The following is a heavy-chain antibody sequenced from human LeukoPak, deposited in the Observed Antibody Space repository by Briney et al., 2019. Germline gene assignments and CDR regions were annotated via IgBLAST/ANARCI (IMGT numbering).Heavy chain of an antibody. J-gene: IGHJ5*02. CDR3: ARHLESFDYGEHVNWFDP. Sequence: SETLSLTCTVSGGSITSNYWTCMRQPPGKGLELIGFFYYSGSTNYNPSLKSRVTISVDTSNNQFSLKLSSVTAADTAVYYCARHLESFDYGEHVNWFDPWGQGTLVTVSS. CDR1: GGSITSNY. D-gene: IGHD4-17*01. V-gene: IGHV4-59*08. CDR2: FYYSGST.